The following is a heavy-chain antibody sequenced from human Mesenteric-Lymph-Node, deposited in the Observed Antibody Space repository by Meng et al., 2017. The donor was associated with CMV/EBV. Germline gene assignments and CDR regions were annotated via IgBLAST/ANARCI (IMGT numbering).Heavy chain of an antibody. CDR3: ARSLSGSYSFDS. D-gene: IGHD1-26*01. J-gene: IGHJ4*02. CDR2: IYYSGTT. V-gene: IGHV4-31*11. CDR1: GGSISSGGYY. Sequence: CAVSGGSISSGGYYWTWIRQRPGKGLDWIGYIYYSGTTYFNPSLKGRVTMSVDTSENQFSLNLNSVTAADTAVYYCARSLSGSYSFDSWGQGTLVTVSS.